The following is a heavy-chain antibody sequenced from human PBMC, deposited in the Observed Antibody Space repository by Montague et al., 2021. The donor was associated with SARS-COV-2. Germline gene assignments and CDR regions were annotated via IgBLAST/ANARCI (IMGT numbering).Heavy chain of an antibody. V-gene: IGHV4-59*12. D-gene: IGHD2-15*01. CDR3: ARPVSSSWHRFEY. J-gene: IGHJ4*02. Sequence: SETLSLTCTVSGGSISPYYWTWIRQPPGKGLEWIGYIYYTGNTKYKPSLKSRVTISVDTSKNQFSLNLESVTAADTAVYYCARPVSSSWHRFEYWGQGTLVTVSS. CDR2: IYYTGNT. CDR1: GGSISPYY.